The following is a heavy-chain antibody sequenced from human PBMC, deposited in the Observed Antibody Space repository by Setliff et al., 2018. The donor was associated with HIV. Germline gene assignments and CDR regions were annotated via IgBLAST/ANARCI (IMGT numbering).Heavy chain of an antibody. J-gene: IGHJ5*02. V-gene: IGHV4-4*02. D-gene: IGHD4-4*01. CDR2: IYHSGST. Sequence: SETLSLTCAVSGGSISSSNWWSWVRQPPGKGLEWIGEIYHSGSTNYNPSLKSRVTISVDKSKNQFSLNLSSVTAADTAVYYCAREPDYSNYYWLDPWGQGTLVTVSS. CDR1: GGSISSSNW. CDR3: AREPDYSNYYWLDP.